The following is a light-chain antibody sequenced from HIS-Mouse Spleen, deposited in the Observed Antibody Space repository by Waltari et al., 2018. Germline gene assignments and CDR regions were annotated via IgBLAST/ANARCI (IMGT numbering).Light chain of an antibody. Sequence: SSELTQDPAVSVALGQTVRITCQGDSLRSYYASWYQQKPGQAPALGIYGKNNRPSLIPDRFSGSSSGNTASLTSTGAQAEDEADYYCNSRDSSGNHVVFGGGTKLTVL. CDR3: NSRDSSGNHVV. CDR2: GKN. J-gene: IGLJ2*01. CDR1: SLRSYY. V-gene: IGLV3-19*01.